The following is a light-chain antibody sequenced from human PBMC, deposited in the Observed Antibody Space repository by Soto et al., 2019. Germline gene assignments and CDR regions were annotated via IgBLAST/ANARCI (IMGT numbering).Light chain of an antibody. V-gene: IGKV3-20*01. CDR1: QSVASD. Sequence: VLTQSPGTLSLSPGEGATLSCRASQSVASDLAWYLQKPGQPPRLLIYDASIRTTGIPDRISGSGSERDFTPTISRLEPEDAAVYYCQQYLNSPRTFGQGTKLEIK. CDR2: DAS. CDR3: QQYLNSPRT. J-gene: IGKJ1*01.